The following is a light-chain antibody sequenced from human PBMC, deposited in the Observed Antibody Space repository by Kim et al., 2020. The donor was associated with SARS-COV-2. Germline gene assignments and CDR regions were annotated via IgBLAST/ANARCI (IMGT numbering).Light chain of an antibody. CDR3: SSYTSSSTRV. CDR2: DVS. CDR1: SRVVGGYNY. J-gene: IGLJ1*01. Sequence: GQSLTISCTGTSRVVGGYNYVSWYQQHPGKAPKFMIYDVSNRPSGVSNRFSGSKSGNTASLTISGLQAEDEADYYCSSYTSSSTRVFGTGTKVTVL. V-gene: IGLV2-14*03.